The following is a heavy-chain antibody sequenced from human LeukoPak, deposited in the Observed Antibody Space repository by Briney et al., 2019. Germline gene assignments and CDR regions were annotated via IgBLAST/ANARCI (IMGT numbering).Heavy chain of an antibody. J-gene: IGHJ2*01. CDR1: GFTFSNAW. CDR2: IKSKTDGGTT. Sequence: GESLRLSCAASGFTFSNAWMSWVRQAPGKGLEWVGRIKSKTDGGTTDYAAPVKGRFTISRDDSKNTLYLQMNSLKTEDTAVYYCTTEAFGLYYYGSGSSYWYFDLWGRGALVTVSS. V-gene: IGHV3-15*01. D-gene: IGHD3-10*01. CDR3: TTEAFGLYYYGSGSSYWYFDL.